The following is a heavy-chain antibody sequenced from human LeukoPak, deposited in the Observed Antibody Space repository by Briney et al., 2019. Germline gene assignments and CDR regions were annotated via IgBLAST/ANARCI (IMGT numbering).Heavy chain of an antibody. CDR3: ASAVYCSSTSCYLDY. Sequence: SVKVSCKASGGAFSSYAISWVRQAPGQGLEWMGGIIPIFGTANYAQKFQGRVTITADESTSTAYMELSSLRSEDTAVYYCASAVYCSSTSCYLDYWGQGTLVTVSS. D-gene: IGHD2-2*01. J-gene: IGHJ4*02. CDR2: IIPIFGTA. CDR1: GGAFSSYA. V-gene: IGHV1-69*13.